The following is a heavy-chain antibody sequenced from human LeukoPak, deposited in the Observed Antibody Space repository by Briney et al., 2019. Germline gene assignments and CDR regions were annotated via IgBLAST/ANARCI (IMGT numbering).Heavy chain of an antibody. D-gene: IGHD3-3*01. CDR2: IYYSGST. J-gene: IGHJ4*02. CDR1: GGSISSSSYY. CDR3: ARGSGFWSGYPY. Sequence: SETLSLTCTVSGGSISSSSYYWGWIRQPPGKGLEWIGSIYYSGSTYYNPSLKSRVTISVDTSKNQFSLKLSSVTAADTAVYYCARGSGFWSGYPYWGQGTLVTVSS. V-gene: IGHV4-39*07.